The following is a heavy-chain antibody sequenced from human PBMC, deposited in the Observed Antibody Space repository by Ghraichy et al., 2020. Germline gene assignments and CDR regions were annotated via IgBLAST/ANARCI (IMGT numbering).Heavy chain of an antibody. J-gene: IGHJ4*02. V-gene: IGHV7-4-1*02. CDR3: ARVRGHMGPTNEFAY. Sequence: ASVKVSCKASGYSISDSSIDWVRQAPGQGLEWMGWIIINTGNPTYAPGFRGRFVFSVDTSINTAYLEITSLKAEDTGLYYCARVRGHMGPTNEFAYWGQGTLVTVSS. D-gene: IGHD1-1*01. CDR1: GYSISDSS. CDR2: IIINTGNP.